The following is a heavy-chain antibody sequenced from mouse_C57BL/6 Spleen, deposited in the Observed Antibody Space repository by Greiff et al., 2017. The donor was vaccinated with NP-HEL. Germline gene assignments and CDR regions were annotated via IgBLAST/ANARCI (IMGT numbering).Heavy chain of an antibody. D-gene: IGHD1-1*01. Sequence: QVHVKQPGAELVKPGASVKLSCKASGYTFTSYWMHWVKQRPGRGLEWIGRIDPNSGGTKYNEKFKSKATLTVDKPSSTAYMQLSSLTSEDSAVYYCARDPLRNAMDYWGQGTSVTVSS. J-gene: IGHJ4*01. CDR3: ARDPLRNAMDY. CDR1: GYTFTSYW. V-gene: IGHV1-72*01. CDR2: IDPNSGGT.